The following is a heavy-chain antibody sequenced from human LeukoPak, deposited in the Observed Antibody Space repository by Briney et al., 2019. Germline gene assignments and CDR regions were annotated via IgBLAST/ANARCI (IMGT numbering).Heavy chain of an antibody. CDR2: ILGSGDST. Sequence: PGGSLRLSCAASGFTFNNYAMSWVRQAPGKGLEWVSGILGSGDSTYHADSVKGRFTISRDNSKSTLYLQMNSLRADDTAVYYCAGHYDSHDAFDIWGQGTMVTVSS. CDR1: GFTFNNYA. J-gene: IGHJ3*02. CDR3: AGHYDSHDAFDI. V-gene: IGHV3-23*01. D-gene: IGHD3-3*01.